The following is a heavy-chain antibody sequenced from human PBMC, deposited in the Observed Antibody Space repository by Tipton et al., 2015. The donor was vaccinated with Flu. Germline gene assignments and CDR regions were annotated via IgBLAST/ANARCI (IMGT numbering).Heavy chain of an antibody. CDR1: GGSISSGGYY. V-gene: IGHV4-61*02. D-gene: IGHD3-10*01. Sequence: GLVKPSETLSLTCTVSGGSISSGGYYWSWIRQPAGKGLQWIGRIYPSGSANYNPSLESRVTMSVDTSRNQFSLKLTSVTAADTAVYYCALWFGYTWGQGTLVTVSS. CDR3: ALWFGYT. J-gene: IGHJ5*02. CDR2: IYPSGSA.